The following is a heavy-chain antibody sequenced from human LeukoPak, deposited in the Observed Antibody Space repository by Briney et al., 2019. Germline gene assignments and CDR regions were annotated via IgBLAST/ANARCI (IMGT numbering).Heavy chain of an antibody. CDR2: ISWNSGSI. J-gene: IGHJ4*02. D-gene: IGHD4-23*01. V-gene: IGHV3-9*01. CDR1: GFTFDDYA. CDR3: AKTRGSYGGNPFDY. Sequence: PGRSLRHSCAASGFTFDDYAMHWVRQAPGKGLEWVSGISWNSGSIGYADSVKGRFTISRDNAKNSLYLQMNSLRAEDTALYYCAKTRGSYGGNPFDYWGQGTLVTVSS.